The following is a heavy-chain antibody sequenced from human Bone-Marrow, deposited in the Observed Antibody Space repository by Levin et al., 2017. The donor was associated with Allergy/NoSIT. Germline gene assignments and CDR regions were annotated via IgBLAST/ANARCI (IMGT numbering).Heavy chain of an antibody. J-gene: IGHJ4*02. CDR1: GFDFSSYW. CDR3: ARDLITMVRGYSY. V-gene: IGHV3-7*04. CDR2: IKQDGSDL. Sequence: PAGGSLRLSCAASGFDFSSYWMYWVRQAPGKGLEWVASIKQDGSDLYYVDSVKGRFTVSRDNAKNSLHLQMNSLRAEDTAVYFCARDLITMVRGYSYWSQGTLVTVSS. D-gene: IGHD3-10*01.